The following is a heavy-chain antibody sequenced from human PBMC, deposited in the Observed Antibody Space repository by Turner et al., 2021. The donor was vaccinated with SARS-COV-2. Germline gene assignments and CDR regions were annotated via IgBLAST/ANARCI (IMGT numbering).Heavy chain of an antibody. CDR3: ARDGGDPPRYFQH. V-gene: IGHV4-39*02. D-gene: IGHD2-21*02. CDR2: IYYSGST. CDR1: GGSISSSSYY. Sequence: QLQLQESGPGLVKPSETLSLTCTVSGGSISSSSYYWGWIRQPPGKGLEWIGSIYYSGSTYYNPSLKSRVTISVDTSKNQFSLKRSSVTAADTAVYYCARDGGDPPRYFQHWGQGTLVTVSS. J-gene: IGHJ1*01.